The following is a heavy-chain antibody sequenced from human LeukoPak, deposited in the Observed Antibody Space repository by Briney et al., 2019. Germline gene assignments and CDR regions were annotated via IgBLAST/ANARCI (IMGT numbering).Heavy chain of an antibody. J-gene: IGHJ4*02. CDR3: ARVAYSYGRKFFDY. CDR2: INHSGST. Sequence: PSETLSLTCAVYGGSFSGYYWSWIRQPPGKGLEWIGEINHSGSTNYNPSLKSRVTISVDTSKNQFSLKLSPVTAADTAVYYCARVAYSYGRKFFDYWGQGTLVTVSS. V-gene: IGHV4-34*01. CDR1: GGSFSGYY. D-gene: IGHD5-18*01.